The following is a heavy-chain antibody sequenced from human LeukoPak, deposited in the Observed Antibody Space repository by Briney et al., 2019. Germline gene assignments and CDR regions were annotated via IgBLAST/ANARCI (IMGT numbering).Heavy chain of an antibody. J-gene: IGHJ3*02. CDR2: ISSSSSYI. V-gene: IGHV3-21*01. D-gene: IGHD6-13*01. CDR3: ARGADSSSWYGAFDI. CDR1: GFTFGDYG. Sequence: GGSLRLSCTTSGFTFGDYGMSWVRQAPGKGLEWVSSISSSSSYIYYADSVKGRFTISRDNAKNSLYLQMNSLRAEDTAVYYCARGADSSSWYGAFDIWGQGTMVTVSS.